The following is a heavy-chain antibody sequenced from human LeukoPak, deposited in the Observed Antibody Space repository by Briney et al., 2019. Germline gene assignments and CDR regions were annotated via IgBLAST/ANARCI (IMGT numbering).Heavy chain of an antibody. Sequence: PGRSLRLSCAASGFTFSIYGMHWVRQAPGKGLEWVAVIWNDRSNQYYADSVKGRFTISRDNSKSTLYLQLNSLRFEDTAVYYCARPSGTWGAFDIWGQGTMVTVSS. CDR2: IWNDRSNQ. D-gene: IGHD1-7*01. V-gene: IGHV3-33*01. CDR1: GFTFSIYG. J-gene: IGHJ3*02. CDR3: ARPSGTWGAFDI.